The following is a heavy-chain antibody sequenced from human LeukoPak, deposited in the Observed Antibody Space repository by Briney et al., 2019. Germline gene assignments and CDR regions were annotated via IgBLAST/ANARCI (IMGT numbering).Heavy chain of an antibody. J-gene: IGHJ6*03. Sequence: GGSLRLSCEASGVTFSNYVIHWGRQAPGKGLEWLAVISYDGINKYYADSVKGRFTISRDQSKTTVDLQMDSLGGADTPVYYCARSRTYYYMDVWGKGTTVTVSS. CDR2: ISYDGINK. CDR3: ARSRTYYYMDV. V-gene: IGHV3-30-3*01. CDR1: GVTFSNYV.